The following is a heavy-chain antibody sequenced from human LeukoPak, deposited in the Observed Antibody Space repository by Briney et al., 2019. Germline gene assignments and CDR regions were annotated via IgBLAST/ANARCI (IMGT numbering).Heavy chain of an antibody. CDR1: GVTPCSYW. J-gene: IGHJ4*02. D-gene: IGHD5-12*01. CDR2: IKLGGSEK. Sequence: GGSLRLSCAAYGVTPCSYWMSWVCAAPGKGLEWVANIKLGGSEKYYVDSVRGRFTISRDNAKNSLYLHMNSLRAEDTAVYYCARDLGYDGDYWGQGTLVTVSS. CDR3: ARDLGYDGDY. V-gene: IGHV3-7*01.